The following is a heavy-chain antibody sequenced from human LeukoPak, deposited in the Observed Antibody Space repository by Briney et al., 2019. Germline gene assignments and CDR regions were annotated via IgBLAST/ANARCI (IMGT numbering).Heavy chain of an antibody. CDR2: VKSKTDGGTT. CDR1: GFTFSNVW. J-gene: IGHJ4*02. D-gene: IGHD3-22*01. Sequence: GGSLRLSCAASGFTFSNVWMAWVRQAPGKGLEGIGRVKSKTDGGTTDYAAPVKGRFTISRDDSKNTLYLQMNSLKTEDTAVYYCTTYSSDSSGYYQFDYWGQGTLVTVSS. CDR3: TTYSSDSSGYYQFDY. V-gene: IGHV3-15*01.